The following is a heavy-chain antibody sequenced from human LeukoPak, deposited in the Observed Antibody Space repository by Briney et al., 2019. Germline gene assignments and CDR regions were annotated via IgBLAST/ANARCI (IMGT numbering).Heavy chain of an antibody. CDR1: GFTFSGAW. CDR2: IREEGTEK. D-gene: IGHD7-27*01. CDR3: ARHVGISF. V-gene: IGHV3-7*01. Sequence: GGSLRLSCTASGFTFSGAWMTWVRQAPGKGLEWVANIREEGTEKNYVDSVKGRFTISRDNAKNSLFLQMSNLRDDDTAIYYCARHVGISFWGQGTLVTVSS. J-gene: IGHJ4*02.